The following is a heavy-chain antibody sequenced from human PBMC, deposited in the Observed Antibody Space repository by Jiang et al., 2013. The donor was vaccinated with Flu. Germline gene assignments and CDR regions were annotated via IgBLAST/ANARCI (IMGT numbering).Heavy chain of an antibody. Sequence: LEWVSSISSSSSYIYYADSVKGRFTISRDNAKNSLYLQMNSLRAEDTAVYYCARDGNVGYCSGGSCYSNYYYGMDVWGQGTTVTVSS. CDR2: ISSSSSYI. J-gene: IGHJ6*02. D-gene: IGHD2-15*01. V-gene: IGHV3-21*01. CDR3: ARDGNVGYCSGGSCYSNYYYGMDV.